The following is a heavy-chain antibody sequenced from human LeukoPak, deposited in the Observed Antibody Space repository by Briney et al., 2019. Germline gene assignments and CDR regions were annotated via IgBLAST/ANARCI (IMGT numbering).Heavy chain of an antibody. J-gene: IGHJ3*02. Sequence: NPSETLSLTCTVSGGSISSYYWSWIRQPPGKGLEWIGYIYYSGSTNYNPSLKSRVTISVDTSKNQFSLKLSSVTAADTAVYYCARQRVYYYDSSGYTSKSDAFDIWGQGTMVTVSS. CDR1: GGSISSYY. D-gene: IGHD3-22*01. CDR3: ARQRVYYYDSSGYTSKSDAFDI. V-gene: IGHV4-59*08. CDR2: IYYSGST.